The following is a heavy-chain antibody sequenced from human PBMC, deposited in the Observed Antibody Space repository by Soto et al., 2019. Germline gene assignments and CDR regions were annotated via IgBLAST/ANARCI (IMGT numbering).Heavy chain of an antibody. CDR1: GFTFSSYA. CDR3: SNTYYYGSGRG. J-gene: IGHJ4*02. V-gene: IGHV3-30-3*01. Sequence: QVQLVESGGGVVQPGRSLRLSCAASGFTFSSYAMHWVRQAPGKGLEWVAVISYDGSNKYYADSVKGRFTISRDNSKNTLYLQMNSLRAEDTAVYYFSNTYYYGSGRGWGQGTLVTVSS. CDR2: ISYDGSNK. D-gene: IGHD3-10*01.